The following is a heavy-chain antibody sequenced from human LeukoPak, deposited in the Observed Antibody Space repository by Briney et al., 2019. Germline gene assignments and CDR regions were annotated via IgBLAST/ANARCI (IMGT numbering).Heavy chain of an antibody. Sequence: PGGSRRFSCAASGFTFSSYAMSWVRQAPGKGLEWVSAISGSGGSTYYADSVKGRFTISRDNSKNTLYLQMNSLRAEDTAVYYCAKARGLAAAGSYYYYGMDVWGQGTTVTVSS. CDR2: ISGSGGST. J-gene: IGHJ6*02. CDR1: GFTFSSYA. CDR3: AKARGLAAAGSYYYYGMDV. D-gene: IGHD6-13*01. V-gene: IGHV3-23*01.